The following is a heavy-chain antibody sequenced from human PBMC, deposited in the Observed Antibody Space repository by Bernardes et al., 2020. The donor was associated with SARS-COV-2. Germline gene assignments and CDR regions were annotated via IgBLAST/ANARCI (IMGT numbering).Heavy chain of an antibody. CDR1: GFTFSSYA. J-gene: IGHJ6*02. CDR3: ARDPMITFGGVIVSAYYYYGMDV. V-gene: IGHV3-30-3*01. D-gene: IGHD3-16*02. CDR2: ISYDGSNK. Sequence: GGSRRLSGAASGFTFSSYAMHWVRQAPGKGLEWVAVISYDGSNKYYADSVKGRFTISRDNSKNTLYLQMNSLRAEDTAVYYCARDPMITFGGVIVSAYYYYGMDVWGQGTTVTVSS.